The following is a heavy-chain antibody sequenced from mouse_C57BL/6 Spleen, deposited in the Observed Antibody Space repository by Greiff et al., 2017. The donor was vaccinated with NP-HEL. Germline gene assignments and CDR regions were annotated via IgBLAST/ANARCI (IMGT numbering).Heavy chain of an antibody. CDR2: INPGSGGT. CDR3: AREDYGNYFDY. Sequence: QVQLKESGAELVRPGTSVKVSCKASGYAFTNYLIEWVKQRPGQGLEWIGVINPGSGGTNYNEKFKGKATLTADKSSSTAYMQLSSLTSEDSAVYICAREDYGNYFDYWGQGTTLTVSS. CDR1: GYAFTNYL. D-gene: IGHD2-1*01. J-gene: IGHJ2*01. V-gene: IGHV1-54*01.